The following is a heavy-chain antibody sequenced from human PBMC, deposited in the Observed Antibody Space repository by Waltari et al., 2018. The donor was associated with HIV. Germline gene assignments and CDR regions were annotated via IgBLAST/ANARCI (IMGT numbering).Heavy chain of an antibody. CDR3: ARVHFIAGRRYFES. CDR1: GFTVSSNF. D-gene: IGHD6-6*01. CDR2: IKHDGSET. V-gene: IGHV3-7*01. J-gene: IGHJ4*02. Sequence: EVQLVESGGSLIQPGGSLRGSCTASGFTVSSNFMTWIRQAPGKGLEWVANIKHDGSETSYVDSVKGRFTISRDNAKNSLFLQMNRLRAEDTAVYYCARVHFIAGRRYFESWGQGTLVTVSS.